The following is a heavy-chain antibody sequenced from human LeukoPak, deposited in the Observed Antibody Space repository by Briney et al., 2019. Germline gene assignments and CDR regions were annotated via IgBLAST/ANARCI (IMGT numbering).Heavy chain of an antibody. J-gene: IGHJ4*02. CDR2: IYYSGST. CDR1: GGSVSSGSYY. D-gene: IGHD6-19*01. V-gene: IGHV4-61*01. Sequence: SETLSLTCTASGGSVSSGSYYWSWIRQPPGKGLEWIGYIYYSGSTNYNPSLKSRVTMSVDTSKNQFSLKLSSVTAAATAVYYCASHSDGSGWYGEGLDYWGQGTLVTVSS. CDR3: ASHSDGSGWYGEGLDY.